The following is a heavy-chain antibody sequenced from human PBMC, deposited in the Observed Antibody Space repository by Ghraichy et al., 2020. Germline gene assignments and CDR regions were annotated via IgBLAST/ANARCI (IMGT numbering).Heavy chain of an antibody. V-gene: IGHV4-59*01. CDR1: GGSISSYY. J-gene: IGHJ5*02. Sequence: SETLSLTCTVSGGSISSYYWSWIRQPPGKGLEWIGYIYYSGSTNYNPSLKSRVTISVDTSKNQFSLKLSSVTAADTAVYYCAREARNYDSSGYYGIGGSRFDPWGQGTLVTVSS. D-gene: IGHD3-22*01. CDR3: AREARNYDSSGYYGIGGSRFDP. CDR2: IYYSGST.